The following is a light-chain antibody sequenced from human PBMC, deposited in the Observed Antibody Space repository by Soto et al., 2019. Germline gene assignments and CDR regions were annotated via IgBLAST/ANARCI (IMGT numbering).Light chain of an antibody. J-gene: IGLJ2*01. CDR2: EVS. Sequence: QSALNQSASVSGSPGQSITISCTGTSSDIGGYNYVSWYQQHPDKAPKLMIFEVSNRPSGVSNRFSGSKSGNTASLTISGLLPEDEADYYCSSDTTSSTVAFGGGTKLTVL. CDR1: SSDIGGYNY. V-gene: IGLV2-14*01. CDR3: SSDTTSSTVA.